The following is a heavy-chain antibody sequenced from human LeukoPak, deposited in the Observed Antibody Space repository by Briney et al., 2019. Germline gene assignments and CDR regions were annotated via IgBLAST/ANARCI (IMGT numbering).Heavy chain of an antibody. J-gene: IGHJ4*02. CDR3: AKGHRSGGTCYYDY. V-gene: IGHV3-23*01. CDR1: GFTFSSYA. Sequence: PGGSLRLSCAASGFTFSSYAMSWVRQAPGKGLEWVLGISGSGGSTYYADSVKGRFTISRDNSKNTLYLQMNSLRAEDTAVYYCAKGHRSGGTCYYDYWGQGTLVTVSS. D-gene: IGHD2-15*01. CDR2: ISGSGGST.